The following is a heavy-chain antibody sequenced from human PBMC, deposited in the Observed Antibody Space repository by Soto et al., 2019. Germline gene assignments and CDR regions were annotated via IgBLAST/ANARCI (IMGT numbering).Heavy chain of an antibody. Sequence: EVQLVESGGGLVQPGGSLKLSCAASGFTFSGSAMHWVRQASGKGLEWVGRIRSKANSYATAYVASVKGRFTISRDDAKNTAYLQMNSLKNEDTAVYYCTSQGYSYGFVYWGHGPLVTVSS. CDR1: GFTFSGSA. CDR2: IRSKANSYAT. CDR3: TSQGYSYGFVY. V-gene: IGHV3-73*02. J-gene: IGHJ4*01. D-gene: IGHD5-18*01.